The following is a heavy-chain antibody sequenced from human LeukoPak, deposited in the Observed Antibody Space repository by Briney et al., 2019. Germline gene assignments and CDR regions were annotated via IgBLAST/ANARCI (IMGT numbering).Heavy chain of an antibody. V-gene: IGHV1-18*01. J-gene: IGHJ3*02. CDR2: ISAYNGNT. CDR3: ARDRTSFIAAAGNAFDI. D-gene: IGHD6-13*01. Sequence: ASVKVSCKASGYTFTSYGISWVRQAPGQGLEWMGCISAYNGNTNYAQKLQGRVTMTTDTSTSTAYMELRSLRSDDTAVYYCARDRTSFIAAAGNAFDIWGQGTMVTFSS. CDR1: GYTFTSYG.